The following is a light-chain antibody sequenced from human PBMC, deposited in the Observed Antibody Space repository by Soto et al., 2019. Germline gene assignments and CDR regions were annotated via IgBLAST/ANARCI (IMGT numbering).Light chain of an antibody. Sequence: QSALTQPASVSGSPGQSITISCSGTSSYVGGYNYVSWYQQHPGKAPKLIIYEVSNRPSGVSNRFSGSKSGNTASLIISGLQAEDEADYYCNSYTSKSTGVFGTGTKLTVL. CDR3: NSYTSKSTGV. CDR2: EVS. J-gene: IGLJ1*01. V-gene: IGLV2-14*01. CDR1: SSYVGGYNY.